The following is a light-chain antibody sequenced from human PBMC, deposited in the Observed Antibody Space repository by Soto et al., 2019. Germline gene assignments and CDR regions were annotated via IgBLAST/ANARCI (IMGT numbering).Light chain of an antibody. V-gene: IGLV2-14*01. CDR3: SSYTSSSTYV. CDR1: SSEVGGYNC. J-gene: IGLJ1*01. CDR2: DVS. Sequence: QSVLTQPSSLSGSPGQSITISCTGTSSEVGGYNCVSWYQQHPGKAPKLMIYDVSNRPSGVSNRFSGSKSGNTASLTIFGLQAEDEADYYCSSYTSSSTYVFGTGTKSPS.